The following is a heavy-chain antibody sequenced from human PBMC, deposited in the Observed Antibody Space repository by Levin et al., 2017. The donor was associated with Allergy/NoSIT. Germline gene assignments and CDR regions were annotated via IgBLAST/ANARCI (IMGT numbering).Heavy chain of an antibody. CDR2: ISGSGGST. Sequence: GESLKISCAASGFTFSSYAMSWVRQAPGKGLEWVSGISGSGGSTYYADSVKGRFTISRDNAKNTLFLQMNSLRAEDTAVYYGAKGHIAARIAVGMDVWGQGTTVTVSS. J-gene: IGHJ6*02. D-gene: IGHD6-6*01. V-gene: IGHV3-23*01. CDR1: GFTFSSYA. CDR3: AKGHIAARIAVGMDV.